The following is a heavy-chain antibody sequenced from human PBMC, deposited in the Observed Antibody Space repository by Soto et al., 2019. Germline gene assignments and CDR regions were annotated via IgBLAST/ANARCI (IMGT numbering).Heavy chain of an antibody. CDR3: TTEGRGFGDPEVDYYGMDV. V-gene: IGHV3-15*01. Sequence: WIRQPPGKGLEWVGRIKSKTDGGTTDYAAPVKGRFTISRDDSKNTLYLQMNSLKTEDTAVYYCTTEGRGFGDPEVDYYGMDVWGQGTTVTVSS. CDR2: IKSKTDGGTT. J-gene: IGHJ6*02. D-gene: IGHD3-10*01.